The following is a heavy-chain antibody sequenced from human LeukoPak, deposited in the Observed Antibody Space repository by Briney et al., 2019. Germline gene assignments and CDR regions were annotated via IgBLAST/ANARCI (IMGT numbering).Heavy chain of an antibody. J-gene: IGHJ5*02. Sequence: ASVKVSCKASGYTFTNYAMNWVRQAPGQGLEWMGWINTNTGNPTYAQGFTGRFVFSLDTSVSTAYLQISSLKAEDTAVYYCARGLSARRQYYYGSGTWGQGTLVTVSS. CDR3: ARGLSARRQYYYGSGT. CDR2: INTNTGNP. V-gene: IGHV7-4-1*02. D-gene: IGHD3-10*01. CDR1: GYTFTNYA.